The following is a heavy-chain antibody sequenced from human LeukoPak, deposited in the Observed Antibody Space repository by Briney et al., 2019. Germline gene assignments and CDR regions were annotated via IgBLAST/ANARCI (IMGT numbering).Heavy chain of an antibody. D-gene: IGHD2-2*01. CDR1: GFTFSSYS. CDR2: FRSDNGNR. J-gene: IGHJ3*02. V-gene: IGHV3-21*01. CDR3: AREGVPAAFDI. Sequence: GGSLRLSCAASGFTFSSYSMNWVRRAPGKGLEWVSSFRSDNGNRDYADSVKGRFTISRDNAKKSLYLQMNSLRAEDTAVYYCAREGVPAAFDIWGQGTMVTVSS.